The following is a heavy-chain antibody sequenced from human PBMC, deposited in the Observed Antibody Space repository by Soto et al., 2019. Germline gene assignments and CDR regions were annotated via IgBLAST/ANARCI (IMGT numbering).Heavy chain of an antibody. CDR2: ISGSGTRA. CDR3: ANRPRYYNLDV. Sequence: GGSLRLSCTASGFTFTTYDMNWVRQAPGKGLEWVSGISGSGTRAYYADSVKGRFTISRDNSKNTLYLQMNSLRAEDTAIYYCANRPRYYNLDVWGQGTTVT. V-gene: IGHV3-23*01. J-gene: IGHJ6*02. CDR1: GFTFTTYD.